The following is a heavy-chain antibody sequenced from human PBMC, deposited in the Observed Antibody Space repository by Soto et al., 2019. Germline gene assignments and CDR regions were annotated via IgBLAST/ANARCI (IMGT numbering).Heavy chain of an antibody. D-gene: IGHD5-18*01. CDR2: IYSGGST. Sequence: GGSLRLSCAASGFTVSNSYMSWVRQAPGKGLEWVSVIYSGGSTYYADSVKGRFTISRDSSKNTLYLQMNSLRAEDTAVYYCANDKTNTAIGPIDYWGQGTLVTVSS. CDR1: GFTVSNSY. J-gene: IGHJ4*02. CDR3: ANDKTNTAIGPIDY. V-gene: IGHV3-53*01.